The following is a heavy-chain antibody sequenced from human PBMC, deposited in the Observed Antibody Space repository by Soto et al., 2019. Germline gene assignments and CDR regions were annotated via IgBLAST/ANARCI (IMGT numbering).Heavy chain of an antibody. CDR3: ARSGYSYGPFEY. J-gene: IGHJ4*02. CDR1: GFTFSSYG. Sequence: GGSLRLSCAASGFTFSSYGMHWVRQAPGKGLEWVAVISYDGSNKYYAYSVKGRFTISRDNSKNTLYLQMNSLRAEDTAVYYCARSGYSYGPFEYWGQGTLVTVSS. CDR2: ISYDGSNK. V-gene: IGHV3-30*03. D-gene: IGHD5-18*01.